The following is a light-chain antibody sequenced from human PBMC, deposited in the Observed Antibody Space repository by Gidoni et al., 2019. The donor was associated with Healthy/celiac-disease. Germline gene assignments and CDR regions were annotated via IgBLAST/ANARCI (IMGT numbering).Light chain of an antibody. V-gene: IGKV3-11*01. J-gene: IGKJ4*01. CDR2: DAS. CDR1: QSVSSY. Sequence: EIVLTQSPATLSLSPGERGTLSCRASQSVSSYLAWYHQKPGQAPRLLIYDASNRATGIPARFSGSGSGTDFTLTISSLEPEDFAVYYCQQRSNWPLTFGGGTKVEIK. CDR3: QQRSNWPLT.